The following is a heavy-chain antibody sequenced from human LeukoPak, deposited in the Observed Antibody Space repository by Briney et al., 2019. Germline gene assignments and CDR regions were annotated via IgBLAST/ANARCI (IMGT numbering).Heavy chain of an antibody. V-gene: IGHV3-33*01. D-gene: IGHD3-22*01. J-gene: IGHJ4*02. Sequence: GGSLRLSCAASGFTFSSYGMHWVRQAPGKGLEWVAVIWYDGSNKYYADSVKGRFTISGDNSKNTLYLQMNSLRAEDTAVYYCARSPSYYYDSSGYYSYWGQGTLVTVSS. CDR2: IWYDGSNK. CDR3: ARSPSYYYDSSGYYSY. CDR1: GFTFSSYG.